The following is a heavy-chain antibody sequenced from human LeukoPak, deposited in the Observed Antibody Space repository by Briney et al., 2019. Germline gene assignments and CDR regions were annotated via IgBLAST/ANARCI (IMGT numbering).Heavy chain of an antibody. CDR2: VSHDETEK. CDR1: GFTFSCCS. V-gene: IGHV3-30-3*01. J-gene: IGHJ4*02. Sequence: GGSLRLSCAASGFTFSCCSIHWVRQAPGKGLEWVAVVSHDETEKHYADSVKGRFTIFRDKSKNTVDLQMNSLRVEDTAVYFCASGREYCYDTSGWWGQGALVTVSS. D-gene: IGHD3-22*01. CDR3: ASGREYCYDTSGW.